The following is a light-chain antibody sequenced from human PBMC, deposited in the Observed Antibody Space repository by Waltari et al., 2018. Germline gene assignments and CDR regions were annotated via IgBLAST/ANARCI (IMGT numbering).Light chain of an antibody. J-gene: IGKJ1*01. Sequence: DIVMTQSPASLTVSLGERATVNCKSSQGVLSSSNNKNFLAWYQQKPGQPPKLLIYWASTRGSGVPDRFSGSGSGTDFTLTISSLQAEDVAVYYCQQYYITPPTFGQGTKVEIK. CDR1: QGVLSSSNNKNF. V-gene: IGKV4-1*01. CDR3: QQYYITPPT. CDR2: WAS.